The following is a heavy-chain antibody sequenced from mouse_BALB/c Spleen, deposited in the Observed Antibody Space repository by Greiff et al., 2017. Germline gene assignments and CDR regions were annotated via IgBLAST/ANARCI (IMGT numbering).Heavy chain of an antibody. Sequence: QVQLQQSGAELVRPGALVKLSCKASGYTFTSYWMHWVKQRPGQGLEWIGYINPSTGYTEYNQKFKDKATLTADKSSSTAYMQLSSLTSEDSAVYYCARRGVYYGHWGQGTLVTVSA. J-gene: IGHJ3*01. D-gene: IGHD2-1*01. CDR2: INPSTGYT. V-gene: IGHV1-4*01. CDR1: GYTFTSYW. CDR3: ARRGVYYGH.